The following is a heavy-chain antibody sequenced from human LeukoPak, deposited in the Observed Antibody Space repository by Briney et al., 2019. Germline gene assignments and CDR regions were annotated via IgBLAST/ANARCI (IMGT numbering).Heavy chain of an antibody. Sequence: GESLKISCKGSGYSLTSYWIGWVRQMSGKGLEWMGIIDPGDSDTRYSPSLQGQVTISADKSISTAYLQWSSLKASDTGIYYCARVRYSGYDQADYWGQGTLVTVSS. CDR3: ARVRYSGYDQADY. CDR2: IDPGDSDT. J-gene: IGHJ4*02. CDR1: GYSLTSYW. V-gene: IGHV5-51*01. D-gene: IGHD5-12*01.